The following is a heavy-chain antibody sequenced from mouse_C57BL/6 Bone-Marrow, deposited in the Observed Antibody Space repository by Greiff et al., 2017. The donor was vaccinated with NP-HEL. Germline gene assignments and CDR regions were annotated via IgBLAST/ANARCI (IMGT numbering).Heavy chain of an antibody. CDR3: ARHAGLLLTAYAMDY. Sequence: EVKLVESGGDLVKPGGSLKLSCAASGFTFSSYGMSWVRQTPDKRLEWVATISSGGSYTYYPDSVKGRFTISRDNAKNTLYLQMSSLKSEDTAMYYCARHAGLLLTAYAMDYWGQGTSVTVSS. J-gene: IGHJ4*01. CDR1: GFTFSSYG. D-gene: IGHD2-3*01. CDR2: ISSGGSYT. V-gene: IGHV5-6*01.